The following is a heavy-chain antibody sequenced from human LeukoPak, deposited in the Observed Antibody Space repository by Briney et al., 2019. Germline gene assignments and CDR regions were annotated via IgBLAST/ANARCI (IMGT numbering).Heavy chain of an antibody. CDR1: GGTFSGYA. D-gene: IGHD6-13*01. Sequence: ASVKVSCKASGGTFSGYAISWVRQAPGQGLEWMGRIIPILGIANYAQKFQGRVTITADKSTSTAYMELSSLRSEDTAVYYCARGGGDIAAAGFDPWGQGTLVTVSS. V-gene: IGHV1-69*04. CDR2: IIPILGIA. J-gene: IGHJ5*02. CDR3: ARGGGDIAAAGFDP.